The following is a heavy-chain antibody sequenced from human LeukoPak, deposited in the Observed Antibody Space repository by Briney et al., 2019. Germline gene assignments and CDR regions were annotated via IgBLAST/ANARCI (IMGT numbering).Heavy chain of an antibody. CDR1: GYTFTSYD. Sequence: GASVKVSCKASGYTFTSYDINWVRQATGQGLEWMGWMNPNSGNTGYAQKSQGRVTITRNTSISTAYMELSSLRSEDTAVYYCARVNQYYFDYWGQGTLVTVSS. V-gene: IGHV1-8*03. D-gene: IGHD1-14*01. J-gene: IGHJ4*02. CDR2: MNPNSGNT. CDR3: ARVNQYYFDY.